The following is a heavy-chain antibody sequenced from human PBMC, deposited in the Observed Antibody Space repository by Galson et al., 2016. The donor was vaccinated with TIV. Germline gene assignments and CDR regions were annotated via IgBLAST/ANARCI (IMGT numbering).Heavy chain of an antibody. Sequence: SLRLSCAASGFTFNSYPMNWVRQAPGKGLEWVAVISYDGSNHADSVKGRFTISRDKSKNTLFLQMNSLRPEDTAVYYCARTLTSYYFDCWGQGTLVTVSS. V-gene: IGHV3-30-3*01. CDR1: GFTFNSYP. D-gene: IGHD1-20*01. CDR2: ISYDGSN. CDR3: ARTLTSYYFDC. J-gene: IGHJ4*02.